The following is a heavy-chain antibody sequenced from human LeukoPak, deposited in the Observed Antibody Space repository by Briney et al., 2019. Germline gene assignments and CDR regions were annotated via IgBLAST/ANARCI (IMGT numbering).Heavy chain of an antibody. Sequence: SETLSLTCAVYGGSFSGYYWSWIRQPPGKGLEWIGEINHSGSTNYNPSLKSRVTISVDTSKNQFSLKLSSVTAADTAVYYCASLAESSSYSSGWYLDAFDIWGQGTMVTVSS. V-gene: IGHV4-34*01. CDR2: INHSGST. J-gene: IGHJ3*02. CDR3: ASLAESSSYSSGWYLDAFDI. CDR1: GGSFSGYY. D-gene: IGHD6-19*01.